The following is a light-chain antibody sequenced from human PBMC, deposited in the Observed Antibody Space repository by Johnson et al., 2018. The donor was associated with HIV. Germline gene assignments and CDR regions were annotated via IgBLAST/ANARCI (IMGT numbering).Light chain of an antibody. CDR3: VTWDSRLSAYV. CDR1: SSNIGTNY. J-gene: IGLJ1*01. Sequence: QSVLTQPPSASAAPGQKVTISCSGSSSNIGTNYVSWYQQLPGTAPKLLIYDNNKRPSGIPDRFSASKSGTSATLGITGLQTGDEADYYGVTWDSRLSAYVFGTGTKFTVL. CDR2: DNN. V-gene: IGLV1-51*01.